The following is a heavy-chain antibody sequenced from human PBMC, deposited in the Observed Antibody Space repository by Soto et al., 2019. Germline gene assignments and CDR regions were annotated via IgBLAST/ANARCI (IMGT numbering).Heavy chain of an antibody. CDR1: GGSFSGYY. CDR3: ETAWSLLLGWFDT. CDR2: INHSGST. D-gene: IGHD3-22*01. Sequence: SETLSLTCAVYGGSFSGYYWTWIRQPPGKGLEWIGEINHSGSTNYNPSLKSRVTISVDTSKNQFSLKLSSVTAADTAVYYGETAWSLLLGWFDTRGQATLVPLSS. V-gene: IGHV4-34*01. J-gene: IGHJ5*02.